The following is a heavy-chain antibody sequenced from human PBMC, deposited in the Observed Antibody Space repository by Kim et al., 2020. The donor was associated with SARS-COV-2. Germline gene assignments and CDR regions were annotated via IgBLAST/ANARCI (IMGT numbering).Heavy chain of an antibody. CDR2: SGDKP. J-gene: IGHJ5*02. V-gene: IGHV3-23*01. Sequence: SGDKPYYAPSVDGRLTISRDNSKTTRYLQMNSLGADDTAIYYCAPRRWLDPWGQGTLVTVSS. CDR3: APRRWLDP.